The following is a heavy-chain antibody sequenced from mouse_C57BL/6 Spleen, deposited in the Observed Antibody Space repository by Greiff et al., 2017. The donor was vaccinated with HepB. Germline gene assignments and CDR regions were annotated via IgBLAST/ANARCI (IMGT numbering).Heavy chain of an antibody. CDR3: ARLDYGSSWDY. CDR1: GYTFTSYT. J-gene: IGHJ2*01. D-gene: IGHD1-1*01. Sequence: QVQLQQSGAELARPGASVKMSCKASGYTFTSYTMHWVKQRPGQGLEWIGYINPSSGYTKYNQKFKDKATLTADKSSSTAYMQLSSLTSEDSAVYYGARLDYGSSWDYWGQGTTLTVSS. V-gene: IGHV1-4*01. CDR2: INPSSGYT.